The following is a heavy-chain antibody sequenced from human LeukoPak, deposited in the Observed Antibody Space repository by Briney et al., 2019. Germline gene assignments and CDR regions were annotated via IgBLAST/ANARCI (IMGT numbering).Heavy chain of an antibody. CDR3: ARDLHPTSGYSSGWNLDY. CDR2: INPNSGGT. CDR1: VYTVTGYY. V-gene: IGHV1-2*02. D-gene: IGHD6-19*01. Sequence: RASVKVSCKAAVYTVTGYYMHWVRQPPGQGLEWMGWINPNSGGTNYAQKFQGRVTMTRDTSISTAYMELSRLRSDDTAVYYCARDLHPTSGYSSGWNLDYWGQGTLVTVSS. J-gene: IGHJ4*02.